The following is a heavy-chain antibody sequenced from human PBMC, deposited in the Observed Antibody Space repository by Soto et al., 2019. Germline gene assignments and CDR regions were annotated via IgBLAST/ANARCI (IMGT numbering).Heavy chain of an antibody. CDR2: ISPYNAKT. CDR3: TRDEGGSYAPPFDY. Sequence: ASVKGPCKASGYTFPSYGISWVRQAPGQGLEWMGWISPYNAKTNYAQKFQGRVTMTTDTSTNTAYMELRSLRYDDTAVYYCTRDEGGSYAPPFDYWGQGTLVTVSS. D-gene: IGHD1-26*01. V-gene: IGHV1-18*01. J-gene: IGHJ4*02. CDR1: GYTFPSYG.